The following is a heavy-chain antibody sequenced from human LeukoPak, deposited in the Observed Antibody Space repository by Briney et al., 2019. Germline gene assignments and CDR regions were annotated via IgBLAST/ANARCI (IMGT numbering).Heavy chain of an antibody. J-gene: IGHJ3*02. V-gene: IGHV3-21*01. D-gene: IGHD1-26*01. CDR2: ISSSSSYI. CDR3: ARDRGGSYNAFDI. Sequence: GGSLRLSCAASGFTFSSYSMNWVRQAPGEGLEWVSSISSSSSYIYYADSVKGRFTIFRDNAKNSLYLQMNSLRAEDTAVYYCARDRGGSYNAFDIWGQGTMVTVSS. CDR1: GFTFSSYS.